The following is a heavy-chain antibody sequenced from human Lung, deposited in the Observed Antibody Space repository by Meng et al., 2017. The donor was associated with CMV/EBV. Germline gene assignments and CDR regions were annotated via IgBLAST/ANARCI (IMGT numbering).Heavy chain of an antibody. CDR1: GFTFSSYS. CDR3: ARAHYDYVWGSSLYYFDY. J-gene: IGHJ4*02. CDR2: ISSSSSTI. Sequence: ESXKISXAASGFTFSSYSMNWVRQAPGKGLEWVSYISSSSSTIYYADSVKGRFTISRDNAKNSLYLQMNSLRAEDTAVYYCARAHYDYVWGSSLYYFDYWGQGTLVXVSS. V-gene: IGHV3-48*04. D-gene: IGHD3-16*01.